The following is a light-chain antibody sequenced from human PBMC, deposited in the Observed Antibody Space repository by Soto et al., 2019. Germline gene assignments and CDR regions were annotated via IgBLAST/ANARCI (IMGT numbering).Light chain of an antibody. CDR1: QDISNY. CDR3: QQYDNLLRT. V-gene: IGKV1-33*01. CDR2: DAS. Sequence: DIQMTQSPSSLSASVGDRVTITCQASQDISNYLNWYQQKPGKAPKLLIYDASNLETGVPSRCSGSGYGTNFTFTISSMQPEDIETYYCQQYDNLLRTFGPGTKVDIK. J-gene: IGKJ3*01.